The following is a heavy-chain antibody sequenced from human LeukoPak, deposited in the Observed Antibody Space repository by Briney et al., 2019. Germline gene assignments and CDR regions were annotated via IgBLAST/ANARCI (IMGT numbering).Heavy chain of an antibody. J-gene: IGHJ4*02. V-gene: IGHV3-53*01. Sequence: GGSLRLSCAVSGFTFSNSYMHWVRQAPGKGLDWGSVINGDTDTYYAHSVKGRFTISRDNSKNTLFLQMNSLRVEDTAVYYCARDLSYWGQGILVTVSS. CDR3: ARDLSY. CDR2: INGDTDT. CDR1: GFTFSNSY.